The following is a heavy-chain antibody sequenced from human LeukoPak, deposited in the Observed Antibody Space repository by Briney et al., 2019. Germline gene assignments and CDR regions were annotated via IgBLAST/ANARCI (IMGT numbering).Heavy chain of an antibody. J-gene: IGHJ4*02. D-gene: IGHD5-24*01. Sequence: SQTLSLTCAISGDSVSSNSVAWNWFRQSPSRGLEWLGRTYYNSKWNNDYAESVKSRITISSDTSKNQFSLQLISVTPEDTAVYYCARFPWRDKYFDSWGQGTLVTVSS. CDR2: TYYNSKWNN. CDR1: GDSVSSNSVA. CDR3: ARFPWRDKYFDS. V-gene: IGHV6-1*01.